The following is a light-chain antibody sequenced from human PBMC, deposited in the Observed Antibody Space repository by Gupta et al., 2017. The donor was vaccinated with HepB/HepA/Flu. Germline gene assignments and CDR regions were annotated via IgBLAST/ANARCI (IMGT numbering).Light chain of an antibody. V-gene: IGLV2-11*01. Sequence: QSALTQPRSVSGSPGQSVTISCTGTSSDVGGYNYVSWYQQHPGKAPKLMIYDVSKRPSGVPDRFSGSKSGTTASLTTSGLQAEDEADYYCCSYAGSYTFVVFGGGTKLTVL. CDR1: SSDVGGYNY. CDR3: CSYAGSYTFVV. J-gene: IGLJ2*01. CDR2: DVS.